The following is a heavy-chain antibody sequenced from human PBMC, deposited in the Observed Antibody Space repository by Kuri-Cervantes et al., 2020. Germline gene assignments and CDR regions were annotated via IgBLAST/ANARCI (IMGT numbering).Heavy chain of an antibody. CDR1: GFSPSTSGVG. CDR2: IYWNDDK. D-gene: IGHD6-13*01. CDR3: AHRASLAAPTRINWFDP. J-gene: IGHJ5*02. Sequence: SGPTLVLPTQTLTLTCPFSGFSPSTSGVGVGWIRQPPGKALEWLARIYWNDDKRYSPSLKSRLTITKDTAKNQVGLTMTNVDPVDTAPYCCAHRASLAAPTRINWFDPWGQGTLVTVSS. V-gene: IGHV2-5*01.